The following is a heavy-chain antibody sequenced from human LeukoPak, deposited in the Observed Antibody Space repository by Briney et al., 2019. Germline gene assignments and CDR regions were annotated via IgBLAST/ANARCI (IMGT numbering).Heavy chain of an antibody. Sequence: SETLSLTFNVSGGSISSSTYYWGWIRQPPGKGLEWIASIYYSGSTYQNPSLQSRVTISKDTSKNQFSLDLKSVTATDTAVYYCERGDPYWFDSWGQGILLTVSS. CDR1: GGSISSSTYY. J-gene: IGHJ5*01. CDR3: ERGDPYWFDS. CDR2: IYYSGST. V-gene: IGHV4-39*01.